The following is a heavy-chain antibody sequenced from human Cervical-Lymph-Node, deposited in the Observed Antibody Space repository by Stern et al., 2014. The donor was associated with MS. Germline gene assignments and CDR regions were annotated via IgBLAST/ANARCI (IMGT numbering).Heavy chain of an antibody. V-gene: IGHV4-59*01. D-gene: IGHD4-17*01. J-gene: IGHJ4*02. CDR1: GGSISGYY. CDR2: IHYSGST. Sequence: QLQLQESGPGLVKPSETLSLTCTVSGGSISGYYWSWIRQPPGKGLEWIGYIHYSGSTNYNPSLKSRVTISVDTSKNQFSLRLSSVTAADTAVYYCARNWYGXXXXXWGQGTLVTVSS. CDR3: ARNWYGXXXXX.